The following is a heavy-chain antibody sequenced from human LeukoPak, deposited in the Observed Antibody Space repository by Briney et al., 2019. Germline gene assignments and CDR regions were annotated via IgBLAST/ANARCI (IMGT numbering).Heavy chain of an antibody. CDR1: GGSFSGYF. J-gene: IGHJ4*02. V-gene: IGHV4-34*01. CDR2: INHSGSTS. D-gene: IGHD5-12*01. CDR3: ARKSGYARDY. Sequence: SETLSLTCAVYGGSFSGYFWNWIRQPPGKGLEWIGEINHSGSTSNHNPSLKSRVTMSVDTSKNQFSLKLSSVTAADTAVYYCARKSGYARDYWGQGNLVTVSS.